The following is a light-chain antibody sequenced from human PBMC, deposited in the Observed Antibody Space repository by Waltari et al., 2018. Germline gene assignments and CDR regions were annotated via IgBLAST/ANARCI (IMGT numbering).Light chain of an antibody. Sequence: EIVLTQSPGTLSLPPGERATLPCRASQSVTRALAWYQQKPGQAPRLLIYDTSKRATGIPDRFSGSGSGTDFSLTISRLEPEDFAVYYCQHYVRLPATFGQGTKVEIK. CDR3: QHYVRLPAT. CDR1: QSVTRA. CDR2: DTS. J-gene: IGKJ1*01. V-gene: IGKV3-20*01.